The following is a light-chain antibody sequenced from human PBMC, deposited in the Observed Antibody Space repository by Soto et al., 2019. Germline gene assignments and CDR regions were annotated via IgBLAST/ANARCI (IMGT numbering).Light chain of an antibody. V-gene: IGKV3-20*01. CDR2: DAS. J-gene: IGKJ1*01. CDR1: QSVYSSY. CDR3: QQYGRSGT. Sequence: STQRAGTLSWSPGERATLSCRASQSVYSSYLAWYQQRPGQAPRLLFYDASIRATGIPDRFSGSGSGTDFTLTISRLEPEDFAVYYCQQYGRSGTFGQGTKVDIK.